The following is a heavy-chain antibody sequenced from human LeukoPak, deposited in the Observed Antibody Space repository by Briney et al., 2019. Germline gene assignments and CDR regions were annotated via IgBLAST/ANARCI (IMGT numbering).Heavy chain of an antibody. CDR3: ARGRGTSGTNRDFYYYYYMDV. Sequence: GASVKVSCKASGYIFTDYAIHWLRQAPGQRPEWMGWMNAGNGNTKYSQKFQGRITHIRDTSAATAYMELSSLRHDDLAVFYCARGRGTSGTNRDFYYYYYMDVWGKGTTVTVSS. CDR1: GYIFTDYA. D-gene: IGHD2-2*01. CDR2: MNAGNGNT. V-gene: IGHV1-3*01. J-gene: IGHJ6*03.